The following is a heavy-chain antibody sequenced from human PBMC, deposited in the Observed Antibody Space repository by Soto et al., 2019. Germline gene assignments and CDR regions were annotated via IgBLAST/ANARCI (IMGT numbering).Heavy chain of an antibody. CDR1: GFTFQNNG. Sequence: GGSLRLSCAASGFTFQNNGMIWVRQAPGKGLEWVSGFSNSDGSRYXXXXXKGRFTISRDNFKNTLYLQMNNLRAEDTALYYCAKRREGGGATPFDFWGQGTLVTVSS. D-gene: IGHD2-15*01. V-gene: IGHV3-23*01. J-gene: IGHJ4*02. CDR3: AKRREGGGATPFDF. CDR2: FSNSDGSR.